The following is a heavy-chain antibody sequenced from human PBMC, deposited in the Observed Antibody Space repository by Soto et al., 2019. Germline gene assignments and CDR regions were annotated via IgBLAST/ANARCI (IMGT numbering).Heavy chain of an antibody. CDR1: GFTFSNYE. CDR2: ISNNGAHT. Sequence: AQLVESGGGLVQPGGSLRLSCAASGFTFSNYEMDWVRQAPGKGLEYVSGISNNGAHTDYAKSVKGRFTISRDNSENTLYLQMGSLRAENMALYYCARRGYGSRWPNVYMDVWGKGTTVTVSS. V-gene: IGHV3-64*01. J-gene: IGHJ6*03. CDR3: ARRGYGSRWPNVYMDV. D-gene: IGHD6-13*01.